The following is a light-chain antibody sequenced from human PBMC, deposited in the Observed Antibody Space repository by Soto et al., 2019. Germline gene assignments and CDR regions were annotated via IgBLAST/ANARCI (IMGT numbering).Light chain of an antibody. Sequence: QSVLTQPRSVSGSPGQSVTISCTGTSSDVGGYNHVSWYQHHPGKAPKLMMYDVTERPSGVPDRFSGSKSGNTASLTISGFQAEDEADYYCCSYAGNANDVFGTGTKLAVL. J-gene: IGLJ1*01. CDR2: DVT. CDR1: SSDVGGYNH. CDR3: CSYAGNANDV. V-gene: IGLV2-11*01.